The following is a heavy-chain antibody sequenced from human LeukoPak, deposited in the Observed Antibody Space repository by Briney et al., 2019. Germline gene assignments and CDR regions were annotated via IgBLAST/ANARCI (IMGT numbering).Heavy chain of an antibody. CDR2: INHSGST. CDR1: GGSISGYY. V-gene: IGHV4-34*01. J-gene: IGHJ3*02. Sequence: PSETLSLTCTVSGGSISGYYWSWIRQPPGKGLEWIGEINHSGSTNYNPSPKSRVTISVDTSKNQFSLKPSSVTAADTAVYYCARGCSFGVAFDIWGQGTMVTVSS. D-gene: IGHD3-16*01. CDR3: ARGCSFGVAFDI.